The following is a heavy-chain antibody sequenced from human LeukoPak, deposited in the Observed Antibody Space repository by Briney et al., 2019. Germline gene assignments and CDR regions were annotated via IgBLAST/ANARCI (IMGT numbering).Heavy chain of an antibody. CDR2: INPSGGST. D-gene: IGHD5-12*01. CDR3: ARGRGGYDPGY. J-gene: IGHJ4*02. Sequence: ASVKVSCKASGYTFTSYYMHWVRQAPGQGLEWMGIINPSGGSTNYAQKFQGRVTMTRDTSISTAYMELSRLRSDDTAVYYCARGRGGYDPGYWGQGTLVTVSS. CDR1: GYTFTSYY. V-gene: IGHV1-2*02.